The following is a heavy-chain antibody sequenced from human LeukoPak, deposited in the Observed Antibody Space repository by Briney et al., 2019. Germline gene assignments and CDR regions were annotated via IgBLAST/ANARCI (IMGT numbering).Heavy chain of an antibody. J-gene: IGHJ4*02. CDR3: AKSIGRMGDFDY. Sequence: GGSLRLSCAASGFTFSSYAMSWVRQAPGKGLEGVSAISGSGGSTYYADSVKGQFTFSRDSSKNTLDLQMNSLRAEDTAVYYCAKSIGRMGDFDYWGQGTLVTVSS. CDR1: GFTFSSYA. CDR2: ISGSGGST. D-gene: IGHD1-26*01. V-gene: IGHV3-23*01.